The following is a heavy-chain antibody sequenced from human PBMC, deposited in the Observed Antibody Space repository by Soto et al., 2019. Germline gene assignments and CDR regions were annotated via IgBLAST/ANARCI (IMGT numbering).Heavy chain of an antibody. Sequence: EVQLLESGGGLVQPGGSLRLTCAASGFTFSIYVMTWVRQAPGKGLEWVSAVSGSAGSTYYADSVKGRFSISRDNSKNTLYLQMNSLTADDTAVYYCARVQGTARNAFDVWGPGTTVTVSS. V-gene: IGHV3-23*01. J-gene: IGHJ3*01. CDR2: VSGSAGST. D-gene: IGHD6-6*01. CDR3: ARVQGTARNAFDV. CDR1: GFTFSIYV.